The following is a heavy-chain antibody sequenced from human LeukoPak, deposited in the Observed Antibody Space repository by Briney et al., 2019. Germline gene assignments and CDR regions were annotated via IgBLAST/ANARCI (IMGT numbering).Heavy chain of an antibody. J-gene: IGHJ5*02. CDR3: ARDLEENWFDP. D-gene: IGHD5-24*01. CDR1: GGSISSGDYY. CDR2: IYYSGST. V-gene: IGHV4-30-4*01. Sequence: SQTLSLTCTVSGGSISSGDYYWSWIRQPPGKGLEWIGYIYYSGSTYYNPSLKSRVTISVDTSKNQLSLKLSSVTAADTAVYYCARDLEENWFDPWGQGTLVTVSS.